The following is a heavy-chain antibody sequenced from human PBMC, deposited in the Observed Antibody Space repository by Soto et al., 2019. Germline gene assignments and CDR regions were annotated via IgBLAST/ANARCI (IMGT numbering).Heavy chain of an antibody. CDR2: ISGSGGST. CDR3: AKARKSYDCWSGCGGGGYYFYMDV. Sequence: EVQLLESGGGLVQPGGSLRLSCAASGFTFSSYAMSWVRQAPGKGLEWVSAISGSGGSTYYADSVKGRFTISRDNSKNTLYRQRKGLRAEDTAVYYGAKARKSYDCWSGCGGGGYYFYMDVWGKGTTVTVSS. CDR1: GFTFSSYA. J-gene: IGHJ6*03. V-gene: IGHV3-23*01. D-gene: IGHD3-3*01.